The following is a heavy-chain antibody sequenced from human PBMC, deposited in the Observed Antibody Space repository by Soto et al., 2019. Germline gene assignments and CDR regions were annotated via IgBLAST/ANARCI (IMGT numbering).Heavy chain of an antibody. CDR1: GFTVSSNY. CDR2: IYSCGST. J-gene: IGHJ6*02. Sequence: EVQLVESGGGLIQPGGSLRLSCAASGFTVSSNYMSWVRQAPGKGLEWVSVIYSCGSTYYADSVKGRFTISRDNSKNTLYLQMNSLRAEDTAVYYCARVRRLYDSSGYSHYYYYYGMDVWGQGTTVTVSS. D-gene: IGHD3-22*01. V-gene: IGHV3-66*03. CDR3: ARVRRLYDSSGYSHYYYYYGMDV.